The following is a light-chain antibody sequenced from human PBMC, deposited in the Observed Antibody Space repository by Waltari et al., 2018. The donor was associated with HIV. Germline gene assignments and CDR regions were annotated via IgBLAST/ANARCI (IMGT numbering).Light chain of an antibody. V-gene: IGLV2-14*01. Sequence: QSALTQPASVSGSPGQSITISCTGTSRDAGGYNYVSWYQQHPDKAPKLMIYAVSNRPSGVSNRFSGSKSGNTASLTISGLQAEDEADYYCTSYTSSSTVVFGGGTKLTVL. CDR3: TSYTSSSTVV. CDR2: AVS. CDR1: SRDAGGYNY. J-gene: IGLJ2*01.